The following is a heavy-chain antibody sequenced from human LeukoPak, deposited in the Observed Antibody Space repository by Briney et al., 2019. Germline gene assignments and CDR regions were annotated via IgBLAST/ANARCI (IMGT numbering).Heavy chain of an antibody. V-gene: IGHV4-59*01. J-gene: IGHJ2*01. CDR1: GGSISSYY. CDR3: ARDSPVLLWFGEPLRYFDL. D-gene: IGHD3-10*01. CDR2: IYYSGST. Sequence: SETLSLTCTVSGGSISSYYWSWIRQPPGKGLEWIGYIYYSGSTNYNPSLKSRVTISVDTSKNQFSLKLSSVTAADTAVYYCARDSPVLLWFGEPLRYFDLWGRGTLVTVSS.